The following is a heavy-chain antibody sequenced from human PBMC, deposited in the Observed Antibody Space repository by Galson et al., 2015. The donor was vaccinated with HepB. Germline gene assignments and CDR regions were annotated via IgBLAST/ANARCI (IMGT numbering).Heavy chain of an antibody. CDR3: ARDRTYCGSPSCSRMGPNY. CDR1: GFTFPKYG. J-gene: IGHJ4*02. D-gene: IGHD2-2*01. Sequence: SLRLSCATSGFTFPKYGMHWVRQAPGEGLEWVALILSDGSDENYAASVKGRCTLSRYNSKNTVSLPMDSLRAEDTAVYYCARDRTYCGSPSCSRMGPNYWGQGTLVTVSS. V-gene: IGHV3-33*01. CDR2: ILSDGSDE.